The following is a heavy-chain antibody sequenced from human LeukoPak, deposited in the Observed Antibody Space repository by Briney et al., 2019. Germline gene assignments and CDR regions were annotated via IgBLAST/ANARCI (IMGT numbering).Heavy chain of an antibody. CDR2: IYSGGST. J-gene: IGHJ4*02. CDR1: GFTVSSNY. CDR3: AKSGSHTALYFDY. Sequence: GGSLRLSCAASGFTVSSNYMSWVRQAPGKGLEWVSVIYSGGSTYYADSVKGRFTISRDNSKNTLYLQMNSLRAEDTAVYYCAKSGSHTALYFDYWGQGTLVTVSS. V-gene: IGHV3-66*01. D-gene: IGHD1-26*01.